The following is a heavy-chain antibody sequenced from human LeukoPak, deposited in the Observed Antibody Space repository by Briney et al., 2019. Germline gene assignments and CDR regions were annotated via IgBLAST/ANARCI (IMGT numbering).Heavy chain of an antibody. D-gene: IGHD4-17*01. CDR1: GFTFSSYA. CDR2: IGGSGGST. V-gene: IGHV3-23*01. J-gene: IGHJ4*02. CDR3: VATVPILDY. Sequence: PGGSLRLSCAASGFTFSSYAMSWVRQAPGKGPEWVSAIGGSGGSTYYADSVKGRFTISRDNSKNTQYLQMNSLRAEDTAVYYCVATVPILDYWGQGTLVTVSS.